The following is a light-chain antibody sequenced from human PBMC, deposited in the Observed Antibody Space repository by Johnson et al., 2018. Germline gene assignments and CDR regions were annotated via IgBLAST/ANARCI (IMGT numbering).Light chain of an antibody. CDR1: SSNIGNNY. V-gene: IGLV1-51*02. CDR3: GTWDSSLSAGNV. J-gene: IGLJ1*01. Sequence: QSVLTQPPSVSAAPGQKVTISCSGGSSNIGNNYVSWYQQLPGTAPKLLIYENNKRPSGIPDRFSGSKSGTSATLGITGLQTGDEADYYCGTWDSSLSAGNVFGTGTKVTGL. CDR2: ENN.